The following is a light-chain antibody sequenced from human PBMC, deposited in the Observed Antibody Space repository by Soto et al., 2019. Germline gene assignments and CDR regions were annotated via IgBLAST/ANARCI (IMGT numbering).Light chain of an antibody. V-gene: IGKV3-11*01. CDR3: QQRSDLPWT. CDR2: DAS. Sequence: EIGLTQSPATLSLSPGERATLSCRASQSISAYLAWYQQKPGQAPRLLIYDASTRPTGVSARFSGSGSGTDFTLTISSLEPEDFVVYYCQQRSDLPWTFGQGTKVEIK. J-gene: IGKJ1*01. CDR1: QSISAY.